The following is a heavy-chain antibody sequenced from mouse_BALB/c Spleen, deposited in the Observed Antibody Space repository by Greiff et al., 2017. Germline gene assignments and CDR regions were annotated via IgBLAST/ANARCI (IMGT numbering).Heavy chain of an antibody. J-gene: IGHJ2*01. CDR1: GYTFTSYW. CDR2: IYPGNSDT. CDR3: TRRSIYYGNPFDY. V-gene: IGHV1-5*01. D-gene: IGHD2-1*01. Sequence: EVQLQQSGTVLARPGASVKMSCKASGYTFTSYWMHWVKQRPGQGLEWIGAIYPGNSDTSYNQKFKGKAKLTAVTSTSTAYMELSSLTNEDSAVYYCTRRSIYYGNPFDYWGQGTTLTVSS.